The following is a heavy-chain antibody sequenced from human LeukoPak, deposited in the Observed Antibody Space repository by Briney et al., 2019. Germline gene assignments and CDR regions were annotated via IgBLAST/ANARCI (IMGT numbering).Heavy chain of an antibody. J-gene: IGHJ4*02. Sequence: SQTLSLTCTVSGGSISSGGYYWSWIRQPPGKGLEWIGYIYHSGSTYYNPSLKSRVTISVDTSKNQFSLKLSSVTAADTAVYYCARMDRGGGSGSYYDYWGQGTLVTVSS. V-gene: IGHV4-30-2*05. CDR3: ARMDRGGGSGSYYDY. D-gene: IGHD3-10*01. CDR1: GGSISSGGYY. CDR2: IYHSGST.